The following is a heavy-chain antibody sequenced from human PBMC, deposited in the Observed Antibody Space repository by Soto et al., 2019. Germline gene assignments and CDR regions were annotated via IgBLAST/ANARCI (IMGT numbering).Heavy chain of an antibody. CDR2: IYYSGSN. V-gene: IGHV4-31*03. CDR3: AREGMMATPEAYYFDY. Sequence: QVQLQESGPGLVKPSQTLSLTCTVPGGSISSGGYYWSWIRQHPGKGLEWIGYIYYSGSNYYNPSLNSRVTISVDSSKTQFSLKLSSVTAADTAVYYCAREGMMATPEAYYFDYWGQGTLVTVSS. D-gene: IGHD3-16*01. J-gene: IGHJ4*02. CDR1: GGSISSGGYY.